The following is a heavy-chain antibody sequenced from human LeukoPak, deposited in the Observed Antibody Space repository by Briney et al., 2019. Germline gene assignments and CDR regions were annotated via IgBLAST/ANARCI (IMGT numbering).Heavy chain of an antibody. CDR3: ARRMVVAVYNWFDP. D-gene: IGHD2-15*01. CDR1: GGSISSSSYY. V-gene: IGHV4-39*01. Sequence: SETLSLTCTVSGGSISSSSYYWGWIRQPPGKGLEWIGSIYYSGSTYYNPSLKSRVTISVDTSKNQFSLKLSSVTAADTAVHYCARRMVVAVYNWFDPWGQGTLVTVSS. CDR2: IYYSGST. J-gene: IGHJ5*02.